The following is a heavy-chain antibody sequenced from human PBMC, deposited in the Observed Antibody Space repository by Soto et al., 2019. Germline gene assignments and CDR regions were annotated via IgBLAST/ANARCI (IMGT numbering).Heavy chain of an antibody. CDR2: ISAYNGNT. CDR1: GYTFTSYG. D-gene: IGHD3-9*01. V-gene: IGHV1-18*04. J-gene: IGHJ4*02. CDR3: ATLRAVRYFDWLSPFDY. Sequence: QVQLVQSGAEVKKPGASVKVSCKASGYTFTSYGISWVRQAPGQGLEWMGWISAYNGNTNYAQKLQGRVTMTTDTSTSTAYMELRSLRSDHTAVYYCATLRAVRYFDWLSPFDYWGQGTLVTVSS.